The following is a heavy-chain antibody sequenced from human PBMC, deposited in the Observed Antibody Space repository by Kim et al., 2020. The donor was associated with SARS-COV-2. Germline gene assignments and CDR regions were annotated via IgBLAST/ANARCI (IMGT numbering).Heavy chain of an antibody. J-gene: IGHJ4*02. V-gene: IGHV4-59*08. CDR2: IYYGGST. CDR3: ARLVAARLDY. Sequence: SETLSLTCTVSGGSISSYYWSWIRQPPGKGLEWIGDIYYGGSTNYNPSLQSRVTFSVDASTNQFSLNLSYVTAADTAVYYCARLVAARLDYWGQGTLVAV. CDR1: GGSISSYY. D-gene: IGHD6-6*01.